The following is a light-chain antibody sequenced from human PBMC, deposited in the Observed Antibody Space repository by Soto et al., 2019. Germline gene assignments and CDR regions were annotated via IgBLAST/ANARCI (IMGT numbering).Light chain of an antibody. CDR3: SSYASSRTPI. CDR1: SSDVGGYNY. V-gene: IGLV2-14*01. CDR2: EVN. Sequence: QSVLTQPASVSGSPGQSITISCTGTSSDVGGYNYVSWYQQHPGKAPKLMIYEVNNRPSGVSNRFSGSKSGNTASLTISGLQAEDEADYYCSSYASSRTPIFGGGTKLTV. J-gene: IGLJ2*01.